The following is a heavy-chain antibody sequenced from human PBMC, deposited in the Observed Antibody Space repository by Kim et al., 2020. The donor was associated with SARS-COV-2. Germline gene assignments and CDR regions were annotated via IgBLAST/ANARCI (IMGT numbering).Heavy chain of an antibody. CDR2: IYPGDSDT. J-gene: IGHJ5*02. Sequence: GESLKISCKGSGYSFTSYWIGWVRQMPGKGLEWMGIIYPGDSDTRYSPSFQGQVTISADKSISTAYLQWSSLKASDTAMYYCASICLTMVRGVNPGPCSWGQGTLVTVSS. V-gene: IGHV5-51*01. CDR1: GYSFTSYW. CDR3: ASICLTMVRGVNPGPCS. D-gene: IGHD3-10*01.